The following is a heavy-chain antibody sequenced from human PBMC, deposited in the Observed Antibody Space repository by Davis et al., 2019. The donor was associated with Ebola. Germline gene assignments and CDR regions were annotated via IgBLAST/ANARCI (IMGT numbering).Heavy chain of an antibody. J-gene: IGHJ4*02. CDR2: IIPILGIA. CDR3: ARTNSWLLDY. V-gene: IGHV1-69*02. CDR1: GGTFSSYT. D-gene: IGHD6-13*01. Sequence: AASVKVSCKASGGTFSSYTNSWVRQDPGQGLEWMGRIIPILGIANYAQKFQGRVTITADKSTSTAYMELSSLRSEDTAVYYCARTNSWLLDYWGQGTLVTVSS.